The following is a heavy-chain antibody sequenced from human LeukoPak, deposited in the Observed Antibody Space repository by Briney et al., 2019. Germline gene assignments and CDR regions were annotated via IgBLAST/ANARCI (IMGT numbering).Heavy chain of an antibody. CDR2: IYYSGST. J-gene: IGHJ6*03. CDR1: GGSISSGGYY. Sequence: SQTLSLTCTVSGGSISSGGYYWSWIRQHPGKGLEWIGYIYYSGSTYYNPSLKSRVTISVDTSKNQFSLKLSSVTAADTAVYYCAGAPGRIPRDYCMDVWGKGTTVTVSS. CDR3: AGAPGRIPRDYCMDV. D-gene: IGHD1-26*01. V-gene: IGHV4-31*03.